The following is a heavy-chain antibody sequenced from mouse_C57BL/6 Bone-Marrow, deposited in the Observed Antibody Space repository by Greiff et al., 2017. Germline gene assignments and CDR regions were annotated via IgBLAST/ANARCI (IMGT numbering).Heavy chain of an antibody. D-gene: IGHD1-1*01. CDR3: TSITTVVENAMDY. CDR2: IDPENGDT. Sequence: VHVKQSGAELVRPGASVKLSCTASGFNIKDDYMHWVKQRPEQGLEWIGWIDPENGDTEYASKFQGKATITADTSSNTAYLQLSSLTSEDTAVYYCTSITTVVENAMDYWGQGTSVTVSS. V-gene: IGHV14-4*01. J-gene: IGHJ4*01. CDR1: GFNIKDDY.